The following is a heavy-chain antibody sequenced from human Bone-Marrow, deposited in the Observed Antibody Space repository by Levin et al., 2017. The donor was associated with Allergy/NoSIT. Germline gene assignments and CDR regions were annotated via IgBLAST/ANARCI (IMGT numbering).Heavy chain of an antibody. CDR3: ARGLEYSGLP. Sequence: GGSLRLSCDASGFTFSSYGIIWVRQAPGKGLEWVSYIGADNTTIYYADSVKGRFTISRDNAKNSLYLQMNSLRVEDTAVYYCARGLEYSGLPWGQGTLVTVSS. CDR1: GFTFSSYG. J-gene: IGHJ5*02. V-gene: IGHV3-48*04. CDR2: IGADNTTI. D-gene: IGHD5-12*01.